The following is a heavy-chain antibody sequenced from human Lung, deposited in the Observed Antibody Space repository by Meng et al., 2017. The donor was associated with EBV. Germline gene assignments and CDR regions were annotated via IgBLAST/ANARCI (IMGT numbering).Heavy chain of an antibody. Sequence: QVQLVQSGSELKKPGASVKVSCEASGYTFTSYAINWVRQAPGQGLEWMGWINTNNGNPTYAQGFTGRFVLSVDTSVSTAYLQISSLKAEDTAVYYCAREGYYYDSSGYYIPFDFWGQGTLVTVSS. V-gene: IGHV7-4-1*02. J-gene: IGHJ4*02. CDR2: INTNNGNP. CDR1: GYTFTSYA. D-gene: IGHD3-22*01. CDR3: AREGYYYDSSGYYIPFDF.